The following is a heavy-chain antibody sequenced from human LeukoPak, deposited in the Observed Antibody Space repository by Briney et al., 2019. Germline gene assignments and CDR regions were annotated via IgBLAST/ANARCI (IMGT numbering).Heavy chain of an antibody. D-gene: IGHD3-3*01. V-gene: IGHV4-34*01. CDR3: ARELAYYDFWSGYRKYYFDY. CDR1: GGSFSGYY. J-gene: IGHJ4*02. Sequence: TSSETLSLTCAVYGGSFSGYYWSWIRQPPGKGLEWIGEINHSGSTNYNPSLKSRVTISVDTSKNQFSLKLSSVTAADTAVYYCARELAYYDFWSGYRKYYFDYWGQGTLVTVSS. CDR2: INHSGST.